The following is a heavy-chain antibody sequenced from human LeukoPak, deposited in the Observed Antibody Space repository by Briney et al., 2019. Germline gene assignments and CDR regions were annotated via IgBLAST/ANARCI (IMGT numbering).Heavy chain of an antibody. CDR2: IYYSGST. Sequence: SETLSLTCTVSGGSISSSSYYWGWIRQPPGKGLEWIGYIYYSGSTNYNPSLKSLVTISVDTSKNQFSLKLSSVTAADTAVYYCARDREWEPLGWFDPWGQGTLVTVSS. CDR1: GGSISSSSYY. D-gene: IGHD1-26*01. J-gene: IGHJ5*02. CDR3: ARDREWEPLGWFDP. V-gene: IGHV4-61*01.